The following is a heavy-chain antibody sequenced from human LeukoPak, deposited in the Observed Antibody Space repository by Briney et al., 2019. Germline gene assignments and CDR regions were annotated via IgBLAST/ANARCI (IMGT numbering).Heavy chain of an antibody. CDR3: ARDTSGHYVYEE. V-gene: IGHV4-31*02. J-gene: IGHJ4*02. D-gene: IGHD3-22*01. CDR1: GGSISRGGSY. Sequence: SSETLSLTCTVSGGSISRGGSYWSWIRQHPGKGLEWIGYIYSSRRTYYNPSLKSRIDMAVDTSRNQFSLNLRSVSAADTAVYYGARDTSGHYVYEEWGQGALVTVSS. CDR2: IYSSRRT.